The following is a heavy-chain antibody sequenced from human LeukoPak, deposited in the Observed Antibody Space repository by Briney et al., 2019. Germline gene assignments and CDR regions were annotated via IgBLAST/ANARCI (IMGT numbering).Heavy chain of an antibody. Sequence: SETLSLTCVVSGGSISSGGYSWSWIRQPPGKGLEWIGYIYHSGSTYYNPSLKSRVTISVDRSKNQFSLKLSSVTAADTAVYYCARSNGELVYFDYWGQGTLVTVSS. V-gene: IGHV4-30-2*01. CDR3: ARSNGELVYFDY. D-gene: IGHD2/OR15-2a*01. CDR2: IYHSGST. J-gene: IGHJ4*02. CDR1: GGSISSGGYS.